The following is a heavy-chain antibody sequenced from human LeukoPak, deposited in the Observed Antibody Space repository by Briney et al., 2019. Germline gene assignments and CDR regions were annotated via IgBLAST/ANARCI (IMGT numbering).Heavy chain of an antibody. V-gene: IGHV4-39*07. CDR3: ARLPRLGGYYFDY. CDR1: GGSISSPNYY. J-gene: IGHJ4*02. CDR2: ICYTGTT. D-gene: IGHD3-16*01. Sequence: SETLSLTCTVSGGSISSPNYYWGWIRQPPGKGLEWIGTICYTGTTYYNPSLTSRVTISVDTSKNQFSLKLSSVTAADTAVYYCARLPRLGGYYFDYWGQGTLVTVSS.